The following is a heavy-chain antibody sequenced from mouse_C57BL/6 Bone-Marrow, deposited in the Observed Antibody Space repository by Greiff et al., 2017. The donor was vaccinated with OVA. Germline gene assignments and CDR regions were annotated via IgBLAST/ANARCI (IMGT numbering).Heavy chain of an antibody. CDR2: IYPGRGST. D-gene: IGHD1-1*01. V-gene: IGHV1-55*01. J-gene: IGHJ2*01. CDR1: GYTFTSYW. Sequence: QVQLQQPGAELVKPGASVKMSCKASGYTFTSYWINWVKQRPGQGLEWIGDIYPGRGSTNYNEKFKSKATLTVDTSSSTAYMQLSSLTSEYSAVYCCTLVLRDYFDDWGQGTTLTVSS. CDR3: TLVLRDYFDD.